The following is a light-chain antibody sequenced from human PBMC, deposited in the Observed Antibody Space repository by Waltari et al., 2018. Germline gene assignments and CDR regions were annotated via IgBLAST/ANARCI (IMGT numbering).Light chain of an antibody. CDR2: SNT. Sequence: QSVLTQPPSASGTPGQRVIISCSGGCSNIGPYLVTWYQQLPGTAPKVLIYSNTQRPSGVPGRFSGSKSGTSASLAISGLQSEDEANYYCAAWDDTLNGLVFGGGTKVTVL. CDR3: AAWDDTLNGLV. J-gene: IGLJ2*01. V-gene: IGLV1-44*01. CDR1: CSNIGPYL.